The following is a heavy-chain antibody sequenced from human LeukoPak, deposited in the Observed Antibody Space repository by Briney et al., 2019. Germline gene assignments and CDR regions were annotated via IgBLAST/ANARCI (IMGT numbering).Heavy chain of an antibody. CDR3: AKARSSGSPALDF. CDR1: GFTFSNNG. V-gene: IGHV3-30*02. Sequence: GGSLRLSCAASGFTFSNNGMHWVRQTPGKGLEWVAFTRYDESKTFYGDSVRGRFTISRDNSKNTLYLQMNSLPTDDSAVYYCAKARSSGSPALDFWGQGTLVTVSS. D-gene: IGHD1-26*01. J-gene: IGHJ4*02. CDR2: TRYDESKT.